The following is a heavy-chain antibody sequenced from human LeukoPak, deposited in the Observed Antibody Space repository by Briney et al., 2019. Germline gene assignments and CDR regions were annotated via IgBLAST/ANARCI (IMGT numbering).Heavy chain of an antibody. CDR1: GFTFNDYG. J-gene: IGHJ4*02. V-gene: IGHV3-33*01. Sequence: RGSLRLSCAASGFTFNDYGLHWVRQAPRQGLDWVAVIWYDGSNKYYADSVKGRFTISRDNSKKTVYLQMNSLRAEDTALYYCARDYCSSTSCYDYWGQGTMVTVSS. D-gene: IGHD2-2*01. CDR3: ARDYCSSTSCYDY. CDR2: IWYDGSNK.